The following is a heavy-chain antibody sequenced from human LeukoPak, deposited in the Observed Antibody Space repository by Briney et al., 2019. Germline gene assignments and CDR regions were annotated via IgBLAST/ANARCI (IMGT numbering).Heavy chain of an antibody. Sequence: GGSLRLSCAASGFTFSSYEMNWVRQAPGKGLEWVSYISSSGSTIYYADSVKGRFTISRDNAKNSLYLQMNSLRAEDTAVYYCARASWIQLWFAWDYWGQGTLVTASS. V-gene: IGHV3-48*03. J-gene: IGHJ4*02. CDR2: ISSSGSTI. D-gene: IGHD5-18*01. CDR3: ARASWIQLWFAWDY. CDR1: GFTFSSYE.